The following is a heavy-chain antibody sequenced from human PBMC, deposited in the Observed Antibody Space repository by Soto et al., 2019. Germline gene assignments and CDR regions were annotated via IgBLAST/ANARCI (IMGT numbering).Heavy chain of an antibody. J-gene: IGHJ4*02. V-gene: IGHV3-33*05. CDR1: GFTFRSYV. CDR2: TSYDGSNN. D-gene: IGHD3-16*01. Sequence: QVQLVESGGGVVQPGTSLRLSCVGSGFTFRSYVIHWVRQAPGKGLEWVALTSYDGSNNFYGDSVKGRFTISRDNSRNTVELQMASLRREDTALYYCARWGTTGALDVWGQGTLVSVSS. CDR3: ARWGTTGALDV.